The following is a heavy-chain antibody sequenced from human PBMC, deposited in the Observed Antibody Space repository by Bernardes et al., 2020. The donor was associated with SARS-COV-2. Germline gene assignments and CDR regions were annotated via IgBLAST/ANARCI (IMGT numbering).Heavy chain of an antibody. CDR2: IYYSGST. CDR1: GGSISSGGYY. V-gene: IGHV4-31*03. Sequence: SETLSLTCTVSGGSISSGGYYWSWIRQHPGKGLEWIGYIYYSGSTYYNPSLKSRVTISVDTSKNQFSLKLRSVTAADTAVYYCARDREGGYCSGGSCYSTFSWFDPWGQGTLVTVSS. J-gene: IGHJ5*02. CDR3: ARDREGGYCSGGSCYSTFSWFDP. D-gene: IGHD2-15*01.